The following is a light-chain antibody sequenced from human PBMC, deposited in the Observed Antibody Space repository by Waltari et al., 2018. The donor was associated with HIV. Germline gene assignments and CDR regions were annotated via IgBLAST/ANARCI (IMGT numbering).Light chain of an antibody. Sequence: EIVLTQSPATLSLSPGESATLSCRARQSVSDYLAWYQQKPGQAPRLLIYDASNRATGIPARFSGSGSGTDFTLTISSLEPEDFAVYYCQQRTNWPPWTFGQGTKVEVK. V-gene: IGKV3-11*01. CDR3: QQRTNWPPWT. J-gene: IGKJ1*01. CDR1: QSVSDY. CDR2: DAS.